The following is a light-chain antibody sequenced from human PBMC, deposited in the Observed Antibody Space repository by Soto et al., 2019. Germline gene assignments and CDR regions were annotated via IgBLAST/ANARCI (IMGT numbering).Light chain of an antibody. CDR1: QSVSSN. V-gene: IGKV3-11*01. CDR2: DVS. CDR3: QQRSHWPRT. J-gene: IGKJ1*01. Sequence: EIVLTHSPATLSLSPGERATLSFSASQSVSSNLAWYQQKPGQAPRLLIYDVSNKATGNPARFSGSGSGTDFSLTISSLEPEDFAVYYCQQRSHWPRTFGQGTKVDIK.